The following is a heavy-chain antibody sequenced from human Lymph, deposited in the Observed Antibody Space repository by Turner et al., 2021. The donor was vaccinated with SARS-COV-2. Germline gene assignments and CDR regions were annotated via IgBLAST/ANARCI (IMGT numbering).Heavy chain of an antibody. V-gene: IGHV3-30*04. CDR3: ARDRDSSGWVNY. D-gene: IGHD3-22*01. J-gene: IGHJ4*02. CDR1: GFPFSSYA. Sequence: QLQLVESGGGVVQPGRSLRLSCSASGFPFSSYAMHWVRQAPGKGLEWVALISYDGSDKYYADAVKGRFTFSRDNSKNTLYLQRNSRRAEDTAVYYCARDRDSSGWVNYWGQGTLVTVSS. CDR2: ISYDGSDK.